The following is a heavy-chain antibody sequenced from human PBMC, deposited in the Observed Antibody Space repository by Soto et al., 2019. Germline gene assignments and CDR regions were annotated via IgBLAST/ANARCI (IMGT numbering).Heavy chain of an antibody. Sequence: EVQVLESGGGLVQPGGSLRLSCAASGFTFGGDAMTWVRQAPGKGLEWVSTIDASGENTFYGDSVKGRFTIPRDESEETVSLPMDSLTAEDTGLYFWAEGGWKYCAFRGQGTLVTVS. V-gene: IGHV3-23*01. D-gene: IGHD1-7*01. J-gene: IGHJ4*02. CDR1: GFTFGGDA. CDR3: AEGGWKYCAF. CDR2: IDASGENT.